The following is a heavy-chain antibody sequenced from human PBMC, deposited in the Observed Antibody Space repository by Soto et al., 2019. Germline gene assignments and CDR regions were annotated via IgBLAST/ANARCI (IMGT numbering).Heavy chain of an antibody. D-gene: IGHD3-22*01. V-gene: IGHV4-39*01. CDR2: MFYSGNT. CDR1: GDSISSSTYY. J-gene: IGHJ4*02. CDR3: VSPEGYYDSSGYTLDY. Sequence: PSETLSLTCTVSGDSISSSTYYWGWIRQPPGKGLEWIGSMFYSGNTYYNPSLKGRVTLSINTSKNQFSLKLNSVTAADTAVYYCVSPEGYYDSSGYTLDYWGQGTLVTVSS.